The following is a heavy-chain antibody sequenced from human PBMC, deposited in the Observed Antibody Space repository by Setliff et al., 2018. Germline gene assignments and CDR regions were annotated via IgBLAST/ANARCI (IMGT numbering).Heavy chain of an antibody. J-gene: IGHJ6*03. Sequence: VKVSCKASGYTFTSYGISWVRQAPGQGLEWMGGTIPLFGTTDYAQKFHGRVTIITDESTSTAYMELSSLTSDDTAVYYCAREGVDTRSSTDYRYYMDVWGKGTTVTVSS. CDR3: AREGVDTRSSTDYRYYMDV. V-gene: IGHV1-69*05. D-gene: IGHD5-18*01. CDR1: GYTFTSYG. CDR2: TIPLFGTT.